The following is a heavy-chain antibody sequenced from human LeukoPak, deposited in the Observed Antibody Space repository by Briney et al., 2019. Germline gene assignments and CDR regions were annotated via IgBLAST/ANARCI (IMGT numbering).Heavy chain of an antibody. D-gene: IGHD1-26*01. J-gene: IGHJ4*02. CDR1: GFTFSSYG. V-gene: IGHV3-33*01. Sequence: GGSLRLSCAASGFTFSSYGMHWVRQAPGKGLEWVAVIWYDGSNKYYADSVKGRFTISRDNYKNTLYLQMNSVRAEDTAVYYCARDTDGGSAIDYWGQGTLVTVSS. CDR3: ARDTDGGSAIDY. CDR2: IWYDGSNK.